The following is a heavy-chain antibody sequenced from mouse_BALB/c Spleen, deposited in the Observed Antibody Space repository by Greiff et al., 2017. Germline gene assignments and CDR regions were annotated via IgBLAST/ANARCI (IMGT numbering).Heavy chain of an antibody. CDR3: ARELYGYYAYAMDY. CDR2: IDPENGNT. J-gene: IGHJ4*01. CDR1: GFNIKDYY. V-gene: IGHV14-1*02. D-gene: IGHD2-3*01. Sequence: VQLQQSGAELVRPGALVKLSCKASGFNIKDYYMHWVKKRPEQGLEWIGWIDPENGNTIYDPKFQGKASITADTSSNTAYLQLSSLTSEDTAVYYCARELYGYYAYAMDYWGQGTSVTVSS.